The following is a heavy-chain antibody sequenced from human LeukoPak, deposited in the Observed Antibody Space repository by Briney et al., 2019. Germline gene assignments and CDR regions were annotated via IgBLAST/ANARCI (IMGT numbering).Heavy chain of an antibody. CDR2: IIPILGIA. V-gene: IGHV1-69*04. Sequence: SVKVSCKASGYTFTSYDINWVRQAIGQGLEWMGRIIPILGIANYAQKFQGRVTITADKSTSTAYMELSSLRSEDTAVYYCAGTPGYCSSTSCYTYGMDVWGQGTTVTVSS. CDR3: AGTPGYCSSTSCYTYGMDV. D-gene: IGHD2-2*02. CDR1: GYTFTSYD. J-gene: IGHJ6*02.